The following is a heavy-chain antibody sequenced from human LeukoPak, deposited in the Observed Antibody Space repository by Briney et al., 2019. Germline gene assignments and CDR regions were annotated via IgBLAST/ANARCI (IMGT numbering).Heavy chain of an antibody. J-gene: IGHJ4*02. V-gene: IGHV3-23*01. Sequence: PGGSLRLSCVASGFTFTNYAMSWVRQAPGKGLEWVSAISGSGGSTYYADSVKGRFIISRDNSKNTLYLQMNSLRAEDTAVYYCAKLARGGPSNYWGQGTLVTVSS. CDR1: GFTFTNYA. D-gene: IGHD2-15*01. CDR3: AKLARGGPSNY. CDR2: ISGSGGST.